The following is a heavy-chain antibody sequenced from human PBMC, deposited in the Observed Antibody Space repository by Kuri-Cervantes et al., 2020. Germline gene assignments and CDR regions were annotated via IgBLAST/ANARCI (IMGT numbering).Heavy chain of an antibody. V-gene: IGHV4-59*01. D-gene: IGHD3-9*01. Sequence: SETLSLTCTVSGGSISSYYWSWIRQPPGKGLEWIGYFYNSGKTNYNPSLTGRVTISVDTSKNQFSLKLSSVTAADTAVYYCARGRGSIFHWFDPWAREPWSPSPQ. CDR2: FYNSGKT. CDR3: ARGRGSIFHWFDP. CDR1: GGSISSYY. J-gene: IGHJ5*02.